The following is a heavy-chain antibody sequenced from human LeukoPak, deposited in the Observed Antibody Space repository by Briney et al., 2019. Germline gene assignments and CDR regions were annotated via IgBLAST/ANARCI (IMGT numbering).Heavy chain of an antibody. Sequence: ASVKVSCKASGYTFTGHYMHWVRQAPGQGLEWMGRIHPNSGDTIYAQIFQGRVTMTRDTCVSTAYMELSSLTSGDTAVYYCAKNLASWGQGTLVTVSS. V-gene: IGHV1-2*06. D-gene: IGHD3-3*02. CDR2: IHPNSGDT. CDR3: AKNLAS. J-gene: IGHJ5*02. CDR1: GYTFTGHY.